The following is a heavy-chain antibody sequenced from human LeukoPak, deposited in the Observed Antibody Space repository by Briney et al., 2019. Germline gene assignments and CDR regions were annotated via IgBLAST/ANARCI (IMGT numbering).Heavy chain of an antibody. J-gene: IGHJ4*02. CDR3: ARDRMDTGTYFDY. Sequence: GASVKVSCRSSGYTFTTYGITWVRQAPRQGLEWMGWISTYNGNTNYAQKLQGRVTMTTDTSTSTAYMELRSLRSDDTAMYYCARDRMDTGTYFDYWGQGTLVTVSS. V-gene: IGHV1-18*01. CDR1: GYTFTTYG. D-gene: IGHD5-18*01. CDR2: ISTYNGNT.